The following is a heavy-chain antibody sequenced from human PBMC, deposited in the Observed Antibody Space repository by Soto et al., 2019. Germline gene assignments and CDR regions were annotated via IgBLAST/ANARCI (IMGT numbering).Heavy chain of an antibody. CDR1: GYTFSNFW. V-gene: IGHV5-51*01. Sequence: PGESLKISCQSSGYTFSNFWIGWVRQLPGKGLEWMGIIYPGDHETRYSPSFHGKVTISADRSINTAYLQWNSLEVSDTAFYFCARSPRSSPYFDYWGQGALVTVSS. CDR2: IYPGDHET. J-gene: IGHJ4*02. D-gene: IGHD6-13*01. CDR3: ARSPRSSPYFDY.